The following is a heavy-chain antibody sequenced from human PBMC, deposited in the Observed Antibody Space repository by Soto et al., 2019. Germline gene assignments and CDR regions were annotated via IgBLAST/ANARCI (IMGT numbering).Heavy chain of an antibody. J-gene: IGHJ6*02. Sequence: GASVKVSCKASGGTFSSYAISWVRQAPGQGLEWMGGIIPIFGTANYAQKFQGRVTITADESTSTAYMELSSLRSEDTAEYYCARDHRTFGPSEIVVVPAANYYYGMDVWGQGTTVTVSS. CDR2: IIPIFGTA. CDR1: GGTFSSYA. V-gene: IGHV1-69*13. CDR3: ARDHRTFGPSEIVVVPAANYYYGMDV. D-gene: IGHD2-2*01.